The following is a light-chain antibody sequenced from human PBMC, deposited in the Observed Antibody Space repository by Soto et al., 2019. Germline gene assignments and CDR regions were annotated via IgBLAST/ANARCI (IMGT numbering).Light chain of an antibody. CDR3: CSYAGSYTFQV. CDR2: DVS. Sequence: QSVLTQPRSVSGSHGQSVTISCTGTSSDVGGYNYVSWYQQHPGKAPKLMIYDVSKRPSGVPDRFSGSKSGNTASLTISGLQAEDEADYYCCSYAGSYTFQVFGGGTKLTVL. V-gene: IGLV2-11*01. CDR1: SSDVGGYNY. J-gene: IGLJ2*01.